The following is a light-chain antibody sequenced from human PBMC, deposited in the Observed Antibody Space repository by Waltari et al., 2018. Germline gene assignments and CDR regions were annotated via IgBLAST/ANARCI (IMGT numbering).Light chain of an antibody. Sequence: EIELTQSPRTLSLSPGERATLSSRASQSVSRSLAWDQQKPGQAPRLLIYGASSRATGVPDRFSGSGSGTDFSLTISRLEPEDFAVYYCQHYVRLPGSFGQGTKVEIK. CDR1: QSVSRS. V-gene: IGKV3-20*01. J-gene: IGKJ1*01. CDR3: QHYVRLPGS. CDR2: GAS.